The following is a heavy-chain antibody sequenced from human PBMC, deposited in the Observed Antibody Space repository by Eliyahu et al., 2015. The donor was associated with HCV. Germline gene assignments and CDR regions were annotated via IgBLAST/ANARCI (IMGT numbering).Heavy chain of an antibody. J-gene: IGHJ6*02. CDR1: GFTFNDYA. Sequence: QVQLVESGGGLVXPGGSLXLSCAASGFTFNDYAMNWIRQAPGKGXEXVSYISGSGNTIYYADSVKGRFTISKDDAKNSLFLQMNSLRAEDTAVYYCATQVTLGPNYYYYAMDVWGQGTTVTVSS. CDR2: ISGSGNTI. D-gene: IGHD2-21*02. V-gene: IGHV3-11*01. CDR3: ATQVTLGPNYYYYAMDV.